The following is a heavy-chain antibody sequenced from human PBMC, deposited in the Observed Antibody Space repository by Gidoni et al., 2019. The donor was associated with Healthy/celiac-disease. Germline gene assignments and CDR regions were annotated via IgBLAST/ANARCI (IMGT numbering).Heavy chain of an antibody. D-gene: IGHD3-10*01. J-gene: IGHJ4*02. CDR2: FDPEDCET. CDR3: ATKILWFGENHLDY. CDR1: GYTLTELS. Sequence: QVQLVQSGAEVTKPGASVKVSCKVSGYTLTELSMHWVRQAPGKGLEWMGGFDPEDCETIYAQKFQGRVTMTEDTSTDTAYMELSSLRSEDTAVYYCATKILWFGENHLDYWGQGTLVTVSS. V-gene: IGHV1-24*01.